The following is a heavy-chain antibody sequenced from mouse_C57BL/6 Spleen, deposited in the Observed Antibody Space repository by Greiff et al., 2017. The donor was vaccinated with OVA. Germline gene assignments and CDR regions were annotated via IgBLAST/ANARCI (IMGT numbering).Heavy chain of an antibody. CDR2: IDPETGGT. Sequence: VKLMESGAELVRPGASVTLSCKASGYTFTDYEMHWVKQTPVHGLEWIGAIDPETGGTAYNQKFKGKAILTADKSSSTAYMELRSLTSEDSAVYYCTRDGYKGDWGQGTTLTVSS. CDR3: TRDGYKGD. CDR1: GYTFTDYE. J-gene: IGHJ2*01. D-gene: IGHD1-3*01. V-gene: IGHV1-15*01.